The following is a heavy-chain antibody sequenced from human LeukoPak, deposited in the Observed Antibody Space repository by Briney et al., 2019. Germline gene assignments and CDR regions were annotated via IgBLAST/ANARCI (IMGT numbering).Heavy chain of an antibody. Sequence: APVKVSCKVSGYTFTSYDINWVRQAPGQGLEWMGWMNPTSGNTGYAQKFQGRVTMTRNTAITTAYMELSSLSSEDTAVYYCARGEWELSYWGQGTPVTVSS. CDR2: MNPTSGNT. V-gene: IGHV1-8*01. CDR3: ARGEWELSY. D-gene: IGHD1-26*01. CDR1: GYTFTSYD. J-gene: IGHJ4*02.